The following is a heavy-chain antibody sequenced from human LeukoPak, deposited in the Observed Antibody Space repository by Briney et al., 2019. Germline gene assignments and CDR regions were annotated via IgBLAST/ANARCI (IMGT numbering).Heavy chain of an antibody. Sequence: ASVKVSCKASGYTFTSYDINWVRQAAGKGVEGMGWMNHNSGNTGYAQKFQGRVTMTRTTSISTAYMELSSLRSEDTAVYYCARSRYSLRYFDWLSDFTYWGQGTLVTVSS. J-gene: IGHJ4*02. CDR1: GYTFTSYD. D-gene: IGHD3-9*01. V-gene: IGHV1-8*01. CDR2: MNHNSGNT. CDR3: ARSRYSLRYFDWLSDFTY.